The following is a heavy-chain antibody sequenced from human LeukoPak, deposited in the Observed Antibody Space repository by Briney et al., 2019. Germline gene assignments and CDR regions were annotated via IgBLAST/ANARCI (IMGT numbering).Heavy chain of an antibody. CDR2: ISSSSSYI. V-gene: IGHV3-21*01. J-gene: IGHJ5*02. CDR3: ARDPKIGYSNWFDP. D-gene: IGHD3-22*01. CDR1: GFTFSSYS. Sequence: GGSLRLSCAASGFTFSSYSVNWVRQAPGKGLEWVSSISSSSSYIYYADSVKGRFTISRDNAKNSLYLQMNSLRAEDTAVYYCARDPKIGYSNWFDPWGQGTLVTVSS.